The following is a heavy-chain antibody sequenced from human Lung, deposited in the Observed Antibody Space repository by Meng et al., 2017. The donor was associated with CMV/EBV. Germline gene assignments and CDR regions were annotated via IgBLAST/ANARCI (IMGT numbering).Heavy chain of an antibody. CDR3: AKSSLVGPRLHFDY. D-gene: IGHD6-6*01. J-gene: IGHJ4*02. Sequence: GEXXTISCAASGFTFSTYAMSWVRQSPGKGLEWVSTISDVGDGTYYADSVKGRFTISRDNSKNTLYLQMNSLRADDTAVYYCAKSSLVGPRLHFDYWGQGTLVTVSS. CDR2: ISDVGDGT. V-gene: IGHV3-23*01. CDR1: GFTFSTYA.